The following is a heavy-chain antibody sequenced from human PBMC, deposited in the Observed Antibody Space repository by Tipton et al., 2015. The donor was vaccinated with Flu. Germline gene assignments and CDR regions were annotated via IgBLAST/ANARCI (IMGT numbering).Heavy chain of an antibody. V-gene: IGHV3-30*04. D-gene: IGHD4-17*01. CDR3: AKDLHGDYADYFDS. J-gene: IGHJ4*02. CDR1: GFTFSSTV. CDR2: ISHDGRRT. Sequence: SLRLSCAASGFTFSSTVMHWVRQAPGKGLEWAAIISHDGRRTYYADSVKGRFTISRDNSKNTLFLQMNSLRAEDTAVYYCAKDLHGDYADYFDSWGQGTLVTVSS.